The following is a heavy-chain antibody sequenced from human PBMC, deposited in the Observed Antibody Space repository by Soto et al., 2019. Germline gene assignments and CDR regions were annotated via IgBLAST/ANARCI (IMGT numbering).Heavy chain of an antibody. CDR2: MNHSGST. V-gene: IGHV4-34*01. J-gene: IGHJ5*02. D-gene: IGHD3-22*01. CDR1: GGSFSGYY. CDR3: ARHRSGSRGVDL. Sequence: QVQLQQWGAGLLKPSETLSRICAVYGGSFSGYYWIWIRQPPGKGLEWIGEMNHSGSTKYNPSLKSRVSILMDASKKQFSLRLSSVTAADTAVYYCARHRSGSRGVDLWGQGTLVTVSS.